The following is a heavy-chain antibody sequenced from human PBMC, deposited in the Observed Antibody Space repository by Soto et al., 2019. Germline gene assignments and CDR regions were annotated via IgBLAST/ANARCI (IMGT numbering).Heavy chain of an antibody. J-gene: IGHJ4*02. D-gene: IGHD1-26*01. CDR2: ISAYNGNT. Sequence: SVKVSSKASSYTFTSYGISWGRQAPGQGLEWMGWISAYNGNTNYAQKLQGRVTMTTDTSTSTAYMELRSLRSDDTAVYYCARDRLVGATTSFDYWGQGTLVSVSS. V-gene: IGHV1-18*01. CDR1: SYTFTSYG. CDR3: ARDRLVGATTSFDY.